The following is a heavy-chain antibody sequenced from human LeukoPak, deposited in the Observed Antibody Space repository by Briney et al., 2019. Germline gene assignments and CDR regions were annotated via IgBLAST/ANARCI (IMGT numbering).Heavy chain of an antibody. CDR2: TKEDGSAR. CDR1: GFTSSSNW. CDR3: ARGEKDGSLDS. J-gene: IGHJ4*02. V-gene: IGHV3-7*01. Sequence: GGSLRISCVAPGFTSSSNWMTWVRQAPGKGLEWVANTKEDGSARYYVESVKGRSTVSRDNAKNSLFLQRDRLKVEDTAVYYCARGEKDGSLDSWGQGSLVTVSS.